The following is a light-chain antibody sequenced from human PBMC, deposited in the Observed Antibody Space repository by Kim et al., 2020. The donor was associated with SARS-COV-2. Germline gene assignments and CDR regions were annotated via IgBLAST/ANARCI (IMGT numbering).Light chain of an antibody. Sequence: QSALTQPASVSGSPGQSITISCTGTSSDVGKYNLVSWYQQHPGKAPELMIYEVTKRTSGVSTRFFGSKSGNSASLTISALQTEDEADYYCCSYAGDGTVVFGGGTQLTVL. CDR2: EVT. J-gene: IGLJ3*02. CDR3: CSYAGDGTVV. V-gene: IGLV2-23*02. CDR1: SSDVGKYNL.